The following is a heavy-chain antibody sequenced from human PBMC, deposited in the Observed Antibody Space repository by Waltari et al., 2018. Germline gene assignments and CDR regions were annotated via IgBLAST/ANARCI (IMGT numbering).Heavy chain of an antibody. CDR1: GGTFSSYA. D-gene: IGHD3-3*01. CDR2: IIPILGKA. Sequence: QVQLVQSGAEVKKPGSSVKVSCKASGGTFSSYAISWVRQAPGQGLEWMGGIIPILGKANYAQKFQGRVTITRDTSASTAYMELSSLRSEDTAVYYCARDPRLRFNRNWFDPWGQGTLVTVSS. V-gene: IGHV1-69*06. J-gene: IGHJ5*02. CDR3: ARDPRLRFNRNWFDP.